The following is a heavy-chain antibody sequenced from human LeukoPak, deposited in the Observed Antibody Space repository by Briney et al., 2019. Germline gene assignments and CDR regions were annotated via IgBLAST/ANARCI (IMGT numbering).Heavy chain of an antibody. D-gene: IGHD5-18*01. J-gene: IGHJ4*02. CDR3: ARGPWIQLDY. V-gene: IGHV3-53*01. CDR1: GFTVSSNY. CDR2: IFSGGST. Sequence: GGSLRLSCAASGFTVSSNYMSWVRKAPGKGLEWVSVIFSGGSTYYADSVKGRFTISRDNSKNTLYLQMNSLRAEDTAVYYCARGPWIQLDYWGQGTLVTVSS.